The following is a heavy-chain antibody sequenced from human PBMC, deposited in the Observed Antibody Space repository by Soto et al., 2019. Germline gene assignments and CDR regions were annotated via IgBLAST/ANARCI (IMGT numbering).Heavy chain of an antibody. V-gene: IGHV3-23*01. J-gene: IGHJ4*02. Sequence: GGSLRLSCTASGFAFTNFEMSWARQASGKGLEWVSFISVSGGETHYADSVKGRFTISRDNSKNTLYLQMNSLRVEDMAVYYCVKGGWLDDWGQGTLVTVSS. CDR1: GFAFTNFE. CDR2: ISVSGGET. CDR3: VKGGWLDD. D-gene: IGHD6-19*01.